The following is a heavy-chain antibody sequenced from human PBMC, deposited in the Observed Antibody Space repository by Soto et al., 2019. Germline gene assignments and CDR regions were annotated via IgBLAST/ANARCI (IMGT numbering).Heavy chain of an antibody. D-gene: IGHD6-19*01. CDR3: AGDPGLGSGWYGFDY. Sequence: QVQLVESGGGVVQSGRSLRLSCAASGFTFSNYGMQWVRQAPGKGLEWVAVIWYDGSNKYYADSVKGRFSISRDNSTNTLYLQMNRLRAGDTGVYYCAGDPGLGSGWYGFDYWGQGTLVTVSS. CDR2: IWYDGSNK. V-gene: IGHV3-33*01. CDR1: GFTFSNYG. J-gene: IGHJ4*02.